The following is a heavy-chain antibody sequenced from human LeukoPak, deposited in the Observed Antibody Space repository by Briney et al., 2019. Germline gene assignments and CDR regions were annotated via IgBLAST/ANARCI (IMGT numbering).Heavy chain of an antibody. Sequence: GGSLRLSCAASGFTVSSNYMSWVRQAPGKGLEWVSVIYSDGSTYYADSVKGRFTISRDNSKNTLYLQMNSLRAEDTAVYYCARGLVGTTYDYWGQGTLVTVSS. D-gene: IGHD1-26*01. CDR1: GFTVSSNY. CDR3: ARGLVGTTYDY. J-gene: IGHJ4*02. V-gene: IGHV3-53*01. CDR2: IYSDGST.